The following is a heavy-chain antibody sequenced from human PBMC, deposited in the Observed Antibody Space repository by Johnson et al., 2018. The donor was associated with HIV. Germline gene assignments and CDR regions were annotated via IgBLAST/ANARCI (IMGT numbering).Heavy chain of an antibody. V-gene: IGHV3-30*02. Sequence: QVQLVESGGGVVQPGGSLRLSCAASGFTFSSYGMPWVRQAPGKGLEWVAFIRYDGSNKYYADSVTGRFTISRDNSKNTLYLQMNSLRAEDTAVYYSAKDPVGATWAFDIWGQGTMVTVSS. CDR3: AKDPVGATWAFDI. CDR1: GFTFSSYG. D-gene: IGHD1-26*01. CDR2: IRYDGSNK. J-gene: IGHJ3*02.